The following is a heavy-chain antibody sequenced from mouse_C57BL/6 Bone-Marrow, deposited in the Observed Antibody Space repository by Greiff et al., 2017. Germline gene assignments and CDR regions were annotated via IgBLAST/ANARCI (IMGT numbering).Heavy chain of an antibody. CDR2: INPNNGGT. J-gene: IGHJ3*01. CDR1: GYTFTDYN. V-gene: IGHV1-18*01. Sequence: EVQLQQSGPELVKPGASVKIPCKASGYTFTDYNMDWVKQSHGKSLEWIGDINPNNGGTIYNQKFKGKATLTVDKSSSTAYMELRSLTSEDTAVYYCARSKDDGYTTGAYWGQGTLVTVSA. D-gene: IGHD2-3*01. CDR3: ARSKDDGYTTGAY.